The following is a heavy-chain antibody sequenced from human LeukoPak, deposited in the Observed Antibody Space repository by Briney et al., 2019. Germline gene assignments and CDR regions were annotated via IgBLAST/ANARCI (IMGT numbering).Heavy chain of an antibody. J-gene: IGHJ4*02. CDR3: ARFYYSDSSDYQYFDY. CDR1: GGSISSSNW. V-gene: IGHV4-4*02. Sequence: PSETLSLTCAVSGGSISSSNWWSWVRQPPGKGLEWIGEIYHSGSTNCNPSLKSRVTISVDKSKNQFSLKLSSVTAADTAVYYCARFYYSDSSDYQYFDYWGQGTLVTVSS. CDR2: IYHSGST. D-gene: IGHD3-22*01.